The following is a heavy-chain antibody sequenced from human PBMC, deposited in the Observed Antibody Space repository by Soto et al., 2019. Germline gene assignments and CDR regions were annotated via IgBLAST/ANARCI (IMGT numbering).Heavy chain of an antibody. CDR3: ARDEEDANLMIVVLPGDY. Sequence: QVQLVQSGGEVKEPGASVKVSCKASGYRFSRYGINWVRQAPGLGLEWMGWVSTYDGNTQYAQKFQGRITMTTDTSTYTVYLELRSLTSDDTALYYCARDEEDANLMIVVLPGDYWGQGTLVSVSS. V-gene: IGHV1-18*01. J-gene: IGHJ4*02. CDR1: GYRFSRYG. CDR2: VSTYDGNT. D-gene: IGHD2-21*01.